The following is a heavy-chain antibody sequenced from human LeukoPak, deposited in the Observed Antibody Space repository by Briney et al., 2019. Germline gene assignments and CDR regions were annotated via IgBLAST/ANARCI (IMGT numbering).Heavy chain of an antibody. CDR1: GFTFSTYA. CDR2: ISRSGTST. J-gene: IGHJ4*02. D-gene: IGHD4-17*01. CDR3: AKDIHGDYGGVDY. Sequence: GGSLRLSCAASGFTFSTYAMSWVRQAPGKGLEWVLTISRSGTSTDYADSVKGRFTISRDNSENTLYLQMNSLRAEDTALYYCAKDIHGDYGGVDYWGQGTLVTVSS. V-gene: IGHV3-23*01.